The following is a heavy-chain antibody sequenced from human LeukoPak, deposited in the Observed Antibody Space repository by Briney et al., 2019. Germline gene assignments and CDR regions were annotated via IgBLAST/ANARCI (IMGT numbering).Heavy chain of an antibody. J-gene: IGHJ4*02. CDR3: ARALGVVFDY. Sequence: QTLSLTCALPRDSVSSTLATWNWTRQSPSSGLEWLGRTYYRSKWYDDYAGSVKSRLTINPDTSKNQLSLQLNFVTPEDTAVYFCARALGVVFDYWGQGTLVTVSS. CDR1: RDSVSSTLAT. D-gene: IGHD2-8*01. CDR2: TYYRSKWYD. V-gene: IGHV6-1*01.